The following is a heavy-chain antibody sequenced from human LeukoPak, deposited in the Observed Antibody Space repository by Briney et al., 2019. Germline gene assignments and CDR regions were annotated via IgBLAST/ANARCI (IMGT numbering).Heavy chain of an antibody. CDR3: ATERWLQY. CDR1: GGTFSNYA. J-gene: IGHJ3*01. D-gene: IGHD5-24*01. CDR2: ITPIFGTA. Sequence: GASVKVSCKASGGTFSNYAISWVRQAPGQGLEWMGGITPIFGTANYAQKFQGRVAITAAESTSTAYLELRSLTSEDTAVYFCATERWLQYWGQGTMVTVSS. V-gene: IGHV1-69*13.